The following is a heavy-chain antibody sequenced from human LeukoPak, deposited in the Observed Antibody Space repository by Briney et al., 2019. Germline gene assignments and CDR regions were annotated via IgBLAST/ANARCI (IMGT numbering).Heavy chain of an antibody. D-gene: IGHD2-8*01. J-gene: IGHJ4*02. Sequence: GGSLRLSCAASVFTFRDYSINWVRQAPGKGLEWVSSISSSSSYIYYADSVKGRFTISRDNANNAPYVQINSLRAEDIVVYYCARDNGVYWGQGTLVTVSS. CDR2: ISSSSSYI. CDR1: VFTFRDYS. CDR3: ARDNGVY. V-gene: IGHV3-21*03.